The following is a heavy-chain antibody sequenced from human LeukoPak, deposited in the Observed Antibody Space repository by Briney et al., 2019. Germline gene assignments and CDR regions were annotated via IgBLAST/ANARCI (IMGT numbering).Heavy chain of an antibody. Sequence: AVKVSCKACRGTLNSYAIRWVRQPPAKGLEWMGRSIDAFGPPNYAQKFNGGVMIHADFPRKTAYIELSSLTSEGTGMYYCARDGRGREPPGTWGQGTMVIVSS. CDR1: RGTLNSYA. CDR2: SIDAFGPP. J-gene: IGHJ3*01. V-gene: IGHV1-69*13. D-gene: IGHD1-26*01. CDR3: ARDGRGREPPGT.